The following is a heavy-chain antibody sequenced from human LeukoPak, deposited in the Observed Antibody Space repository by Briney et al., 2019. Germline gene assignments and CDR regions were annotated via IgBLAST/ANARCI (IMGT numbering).Heavy chain of an antibody. V-gene: IGHV1-2*06. CDR1: GYTFSAYY. CDR3: ARGSFGTWTSYFDY. CDR2: INPNSGGI. Sequence: GASVKVSCKASGYTFSAYYMHWVRQAPGQGLEWMGRINPNSGGINYPQKFQGRVTMTRDTSISTAYMELSRLRSDDTAMYYCARGSFGTWTSYFDYWGQGTLVTVSS. J-gene: IGHJ4*02. D-gene: IGHD3-9*01.